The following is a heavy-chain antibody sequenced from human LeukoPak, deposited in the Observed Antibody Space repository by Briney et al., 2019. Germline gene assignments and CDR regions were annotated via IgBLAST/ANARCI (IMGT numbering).Heavy chain of an antibody. CDR1: GFTFSSYA. J-gene: IGHJ4*02. Sequence: GGSLRLSCVASGFTFSSYAMSWVRQAPGKGLEWVSAISGSGGSTYYADSVKGRFTISRDNSKNTLYLQMNSLRAEDTAVYYCAKSILEWLFIFDYWGQGTLVTVSS. D-gene: IGHD3-3*01. V-gene: IGHV3-23*01. CDR2: ISGSGGST. CDR3: AKSILEWLFIFDY.